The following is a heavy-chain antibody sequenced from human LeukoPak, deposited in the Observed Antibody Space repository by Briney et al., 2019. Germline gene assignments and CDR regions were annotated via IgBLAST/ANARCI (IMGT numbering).Heavy chain of an antibody. D-gene: IGHD4-11*01. Sequence: GESLKIYCQASGYPFAKYWIGWVRQMPGQGLEWRGIIYPGDSGTRYDPSVQGQVTISVDRSINTTYLQWIRLKASDTAMYYCARRFGPRLYSNNDAFDSWGQGTLVTVSS. V-gene: IGHV5-51*01. J-gene: IGHJ4*02. CDR3: ARRFGPRLYSNNDAFDS. CDR1: GYPFAKYW. CDR2: IYPGDSGT.